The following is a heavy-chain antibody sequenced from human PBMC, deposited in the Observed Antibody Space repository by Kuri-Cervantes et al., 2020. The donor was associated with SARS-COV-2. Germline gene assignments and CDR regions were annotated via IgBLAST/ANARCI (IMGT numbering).Heavy chain of an antibody. D-gene: IGHD3-3*01. J-gene: IGHJ6*02. CDR1: GFTFSSYW. V-gene: IGHV3-48*04. CDR2: ISSSGSTI. Sequence: GGSLRLSCAASGFTFSSYWMHWVRQAPGKGLEWVSYISSSGSTIYYADSVKGRFTISRDNAKNSLYLQMNSLRAEDTAVYYCARGYDFWSGYFFGMDVWGQGTTVTVSS. CDR3: ARGYDFWSGYFFGMDV.